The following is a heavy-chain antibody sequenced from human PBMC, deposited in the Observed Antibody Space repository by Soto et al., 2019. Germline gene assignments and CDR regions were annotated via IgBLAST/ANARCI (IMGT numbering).Heavy chain of an antibody. Sequence: PGASLKISCKGSGYSFTSYWIGWVRQMPGKGLEWMGIIYPGDSDTRYSPSFQGQVTISADQSIRPAYLQWSSLKASDTAMYYCARGTGSSRYYYYYGKDVWGQGTTVTVSS. CDR3: ARGTGSSRYYYYYGKDV. CDR2: IYPGDSDT. J-gene: IGHJ6*02. V-gene: IGHV5-51*01. CDR1: GYSFTSYW. D-gene: IGHD3-9*01.